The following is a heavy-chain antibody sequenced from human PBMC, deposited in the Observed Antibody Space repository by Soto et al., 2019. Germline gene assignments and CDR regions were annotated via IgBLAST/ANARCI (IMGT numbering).Heavy chain of an antibody. J-gene: IGHJ6*02. Sequence: QVQLVESGGGVVQPGRSLRLSCAASGFTFSSYAMHWVRQAPGKGLEWVAVISYDGSNKYYADSVKGRFTISRDNSKNTLYLQMNSLRAEDTAVYYCARVLRAVVTPFDYYYYGMDVWGQGTTVTVSS. CDR3: ARVLRAVVTPFDYYYYGMDV. D-gene: IGHD3-22*01. V-gene: IGHV3-30-3*01. CDR2: ISYDGSNK. CDR1: GFTFSSYA.